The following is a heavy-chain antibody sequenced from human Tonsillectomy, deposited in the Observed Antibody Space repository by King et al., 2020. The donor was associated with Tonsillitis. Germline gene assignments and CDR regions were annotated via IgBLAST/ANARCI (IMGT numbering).Heavy chain of an antibody. J-gene: IGHJ4*02. CDR3: AREDYGDLTPFDY. CDR1: GFTFSSYG. V-gene: IGHV3-33*01. CDR2: IWYDGSNI. D-gene: IGHD4-17*01. Sequence: VQLVESGGGVVQPGRSLRLSCAASGFTFSSYGMHWVRQAPGKGLEWVAVIWYDGSNIYYADFVKGRFTISRDNSKNTLYLQMSSLRAEDTAVYYCAREDYGDLTPFDYWGQGTLVTVSS.